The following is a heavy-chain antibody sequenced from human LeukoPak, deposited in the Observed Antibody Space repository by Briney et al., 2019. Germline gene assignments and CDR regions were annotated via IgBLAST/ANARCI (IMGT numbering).Heavy chain of an antibody. CDR1: GDSISRYY. CDR3: ARSAYYGSGSYLPSWFDP. D-gene: IGHD3-10*01. Sequence: PSETLSLTCTVSGDSISRYYCSWIRQPPGKGLEWMGNIYYSGSTNYNPSLKSRVTISVDTSKNQFSLKLTSLTAADTAVYYCARSAYYGSGSYLPSWFDPWGQGTLVTVSS. V-gene: IGHV4-59*01. J-gene: IGHJ5*02. CDR2: IYYSGST.